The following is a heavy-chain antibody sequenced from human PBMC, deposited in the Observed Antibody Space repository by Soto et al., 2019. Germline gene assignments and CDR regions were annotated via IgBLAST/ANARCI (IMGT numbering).Heavy chain of an antibody. CDR2: IYYSGST. V-gene: IGHV4-30-4*01. J-gene: IGHJ5*02. Sequence: PSETLSLTCTVSGGSISSGDYYWSWIRQPPGKGLEWIGYIYYSGSTYYNPSLKSRVTISVDTSKNQFSLKLSSVTAADTAVYYCARDRKEVYGSGYNWFDPWGQGTLATVSS. D-gene: IGHD3-10*01. CDR3: ARDRKEVYGSGYNWFDP. CDR1: GGSISSGDYY.